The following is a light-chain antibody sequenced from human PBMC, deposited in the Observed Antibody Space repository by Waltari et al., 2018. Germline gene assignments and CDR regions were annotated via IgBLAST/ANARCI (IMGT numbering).Light chain of an antibody. CDR2: DAS. J-gene: IGKJ4*01. Sequence: EIVLTQSPGTLSLSPGERASLSCRASQIISTAYLAWHQQKPGQAPRLLIYDASRRATGIPDRFSGSGSGTDFTLTISRLEPEDFAVYYCQKYGSTPRPFGGGTKVEIK. CDR3: QKYGSTPRP. CDR1: QIISTAY. V-gene: IGKV3-20*01.